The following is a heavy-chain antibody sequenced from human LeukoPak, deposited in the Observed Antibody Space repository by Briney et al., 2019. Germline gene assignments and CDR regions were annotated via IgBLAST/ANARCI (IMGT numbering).Heavy chain of an antibody. Sequence: GGSLRLSCAASRFTFSSYWMSWVCQAPGKGLEWVANIKQDGSEKYYVDSVKGRFTISRDNAKNSLYLQMNSLRAEDTAVYYCASRGYSYGYLVRYWGQGTLVTVSS. D-gene: IGHD5-18*01. V-gene: IGHV3-7*01. CDR3: ASRGYSYGYLVRY. J-gene: IGHJ4*02. CDR2: IKQDGSEK. CDR1: RFTFSSYW.